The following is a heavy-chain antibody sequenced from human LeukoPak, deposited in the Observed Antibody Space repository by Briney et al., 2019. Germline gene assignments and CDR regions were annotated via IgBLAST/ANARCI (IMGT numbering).Heavy chain of an antibody. Sequence: SETLSLTCAVYGGSFSGYYRSWIRQPPGKGLEWIGEINHSGSTNYNPSLKSRVTISVDTSKNQFSLKLSSVTAADTAVYYCARGKLLWFGESLFDYWGQGTLVTVSS. CDR1: GGSFSGYY. J-gene: IGHJ4*02. D-gene: IGHD3-10*01. CDR2: INHSGST. CDR3: ARGKLLWFGESLFDY. V-gene: IGHV4-34*01.